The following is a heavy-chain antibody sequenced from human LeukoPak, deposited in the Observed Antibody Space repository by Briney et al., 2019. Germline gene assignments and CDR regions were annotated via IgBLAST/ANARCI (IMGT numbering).Heavy chain of an antibody. Sequence: PSETLSLTCTVSTDSFSSSYWSWIRQPPGKGLEWIGEINHSGSTNYNPSLKSRVTISVDTSKNQFSLKLSSVTAADTAVYYCATLTYGSGRWGLSEGYWGQGTLVTVSS. D-gene: IGHD3-10*01. CDR3: ATLTYGSGRWGLSEGY. J-gene: IGHJ4*02. CDR2: INHSGST. V-gene: IGHV4-34*01. CDR1: TDSFSSSY.